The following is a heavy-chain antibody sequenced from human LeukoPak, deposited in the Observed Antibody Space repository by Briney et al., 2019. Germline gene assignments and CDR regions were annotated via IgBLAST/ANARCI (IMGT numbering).Heavy chain of an antibody. V-gene: IGHV4-34*01. J-gene: IGHJ6*02. CDR2: INHSGST. CDR3: ARYLGGPLDV. CDR1: GGSFSGYY. Sequence: SETLSLTCAVYGGSFSGYYWSWIRQTPGKGLEWIGEINHSGSTNYNPSLKSRVTISVDTSKNQFSLKLSSVTAADTAVYYCARYLGGPLDVWGQGTTVTVSS.